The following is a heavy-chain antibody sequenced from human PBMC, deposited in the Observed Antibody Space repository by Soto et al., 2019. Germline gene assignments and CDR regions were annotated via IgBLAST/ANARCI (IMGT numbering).Heavy chain of an antibody. D-gene: IGHD2-15*01. CDR2: INPNSGGT. CDR1: GYTFTGYY. V-gene: IGHV1-2*04. Sequence: ASVKVSCKASGYTFTGYYMHWVRQAPGQGLEWMGWINPNSGGTNYAQKFQGWVTMTRDTSISTAYMELSRLRSDDTAVYYCARERGRKGRDSGEPHYYGMDVWGQGTTVNVSS. J-gene: IGHJ6*02. CDR3: ARERGRKGRDSGEPHYYGMDV.